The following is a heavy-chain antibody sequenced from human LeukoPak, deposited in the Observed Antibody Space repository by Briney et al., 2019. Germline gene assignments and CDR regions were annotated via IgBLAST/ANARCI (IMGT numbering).Heavy chain of an antibody. D-gene: IGHD2-2*01. J-gene: IGHJ4*02. CDR1: GFTFSSYA. V-gene: IGHV3-23*01. CDR2: ISCSGGST. CDR3: AKTADIVVVRDVNDY. Sequence: PGGSLRLSCAASGFTFSSYAMSWVRQAPGKGLEWVSAISCSGGSTYYADSVKGRFTISRDNSKNTLYLQMNSLRAEDTAVYYCAKTADIVVVRDVNDYWGQGTLVTVSS.